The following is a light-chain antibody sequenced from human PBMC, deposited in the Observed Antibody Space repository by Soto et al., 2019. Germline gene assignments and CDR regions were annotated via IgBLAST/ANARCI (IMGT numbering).Light chain of an antibody. CDR1: SSNIGSNY. J-gene: IGLJ2*01. V-gene: IGLV1-47*01. Sequence: QSVLTQPPSASETPGQRVTISCSGSSSNIGSNYVYWYQQLPGTAPKLLIYRNNQRPSGVPARFSGSKSGTSASLAISGLRSEDEADYYCAAWDDSLSVVVFGGVPTHTVL. CDR2: RNN. CDR3: AAWDDSLSVVV.